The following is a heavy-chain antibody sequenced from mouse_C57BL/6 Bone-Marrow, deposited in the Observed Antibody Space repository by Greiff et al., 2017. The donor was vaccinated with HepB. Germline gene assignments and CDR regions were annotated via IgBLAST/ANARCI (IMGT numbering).Heavy chain of an antibody. D-gene: IGHD2-4*01. CDR2: IWRGGST. CDR1: GFSLTSYG. V-gene: IGHV2-5*01. CDR3: AKKGGYDYDEAWFAY. J-gene: IGHJ3*01. Sequence: VQLVESGPGLVQPSQSLSITCTVSGFSLTSYGVHWVRQSPGKGLEWLGVIWRGGSTDYNAAFMSRLSITTDNSKSQVFFKMNSLQADDTAIYYCAKKGGYDYDEAWFAYWGQGTLVTVSA.